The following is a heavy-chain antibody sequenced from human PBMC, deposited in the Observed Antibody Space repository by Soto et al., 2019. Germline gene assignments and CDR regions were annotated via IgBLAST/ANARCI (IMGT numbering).Heavy chain of an antibody. CDR2: ISATGST. CDR3: ARDPGYSAYAFDY. J-gene: IGHJ4*02. D-gene: IGHD5-12*01. Sequence: TVSGGSISSYYWSWIRQPAGKGLEWVGRISATGSTNYNPSLKSRVTMSVDTSKNQFSLNLSSVTAADTAVYYCARDPGYSAYAFDYWGQGTLVTVSS. CDR1: GGSISSYY. V-gene: IGHV4-4*07.